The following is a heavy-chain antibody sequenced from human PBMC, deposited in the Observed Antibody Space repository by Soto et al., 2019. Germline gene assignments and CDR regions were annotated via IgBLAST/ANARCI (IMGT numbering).Heavy chain of an antibody. D-gene: IGHD4-17*01. CDR3: ARGKPTVTTRGVGWFDP. CDR2: INAGNGNT. CDR1: GYTFTSYA. V-gene: IGHV1-3*01. J-gene: IGHJ5*02. Sequence: QVPLVQSGAEVKKPGASVKVSCKASGYTFTSYAMHWVRQAPGQRLEWMGWINAGNGNTKYSQKFQGRVTITRDTSASTAYMELSSLRSEDTAVYYCARGKPTVTTRGVGWFDPWGQGTLVTVSS.